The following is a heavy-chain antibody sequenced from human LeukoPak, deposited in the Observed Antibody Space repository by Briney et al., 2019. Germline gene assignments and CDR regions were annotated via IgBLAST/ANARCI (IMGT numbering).Heavy chain of an antibody. Sequence: PGGSLRLSCTASGFTFDDYAMHWVRQAPGKGLEWVSGISWNSGSIGYADSVKGRFTISRDNAKNSLYLQMNSLRAEDTALYYCAKEMFHDILTGYPFDYWGQGTLVTVSS. J-gene: IGHJ4*02. V-gene: IGHV3-9*01. CDR1: GFTFDDYA. CDR3: AKEMFHDILTGYPFDY. D-gene: IGHD3-9*01. CDR2: ISWNSGSI.